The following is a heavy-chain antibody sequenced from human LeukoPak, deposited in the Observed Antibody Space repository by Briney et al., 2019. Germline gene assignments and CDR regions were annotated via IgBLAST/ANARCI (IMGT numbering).Heavy chain of an antibody. J-gene: IGHJ6*03. Sequence: PSETLSLTCTVSGGSISSSSYYWGWIRQPPGKGLEWIGSIYYSGSTYYNPSLKSRVTISVDTSKNQFSLRLSSVTAADTAVYYCARAVTSGYQFYYYMDVWGKGTTVTVSS. CDR3: ARAVTSGYQFYYYMDV. D-gene: IGHD4-17*01. CDR1: GGSISSSSYY. CDR2: IYYSGST. V-gene: IGHV4-39*07.